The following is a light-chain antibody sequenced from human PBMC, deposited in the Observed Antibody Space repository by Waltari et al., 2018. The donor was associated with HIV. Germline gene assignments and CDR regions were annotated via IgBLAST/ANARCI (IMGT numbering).Light chain of an antibody. J-gene: IGKJ1*01. CDR3: QQRSNSPRT. Sequence: EIVLTQSPATLSLSPGERATLSCRASQSVSSYLAWYQQKPDQAPRLLIYDASNRATGIPARFSGSGSGTDFTLTISSLEPEDFAVYYCQQRSNSPRTFGQGTKVEFK. CDR1: QSVSSY. CDR2: DAS. V-gene: IGKV3-11*01.